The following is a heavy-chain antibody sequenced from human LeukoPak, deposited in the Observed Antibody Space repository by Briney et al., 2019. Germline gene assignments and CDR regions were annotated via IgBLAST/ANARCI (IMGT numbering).Heavy chain of an antibody. CDR3: ATSARTYIGSSLDY. Sequence: GGSLRLSCAASGFTFSTYWMHWVRQDPGRGLVWVSRISSDASITSYADPVKGRFTISRDNAKNTLYLQMNSLRAEDTALYYCATSARTYIGSSLDYWGQGTLVTVSS. V-gene: IGHV3-74*01. CDR2: ISSDASIT. D-gene: IGHD2-15*01. J-gene: IGHJ4*02. CDR1: GFTFSTYW.